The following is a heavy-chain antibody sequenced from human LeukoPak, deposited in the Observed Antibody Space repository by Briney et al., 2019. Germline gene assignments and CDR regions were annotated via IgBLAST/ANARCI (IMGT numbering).Heavy chain of an antibody. J-gene: IGHJ4*02. CDR2: IIPIFGTA. CDR1: GGTFSSYA. CDR3: ARAEVPKDRYGSGSYYRGGFDY. D-gene: IGHD3-10*01. Sequence: GASMKVSCKASGGTFSSYAISWVRQAPGQGLEWMGGIIPIFGTANYAQKFQGRVTITTDESTSTAYMELSSLRSEDTAVYYCARAEVPKDRYGSGSYYRGGFDYWGQGTLVTVSS. V-gene: IGHV1-69*05.